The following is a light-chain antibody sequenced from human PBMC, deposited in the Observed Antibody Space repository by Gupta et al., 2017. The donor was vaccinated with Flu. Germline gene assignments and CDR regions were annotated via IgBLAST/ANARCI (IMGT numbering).Light chain of an antibody. CDR3: QQEYNLHPLFT. V-gene: IGKV1-33*01. CDR1: QDINKF. CDR2: DAS. Sequence: SLSASVGDIVTITCQARQDINKFLNSYYQKPRGAPQLLIYDASNLETGVRPSFSRSGDGPDGTITISSRQPEDVESYYCQQEYNLHPLFTFGHGTSVDMK. J-gene: IGKJ3*01.